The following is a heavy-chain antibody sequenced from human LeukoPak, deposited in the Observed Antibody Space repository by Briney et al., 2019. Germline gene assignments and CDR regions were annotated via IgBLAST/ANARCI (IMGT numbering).Heavy chain of an antibody. CDR3: ARTRTHCSSTSCYGGWFDP. D-gene: IGHD2-2*01. CDR1: GGSISSHY. CDR2: IYYSGST. V-gene: IGHV4-59*11. Sequence: SETLSLTCTVSGGSISSHYWSWIRQPPGKGLEWIGYIYYSGSTNYNPSLKSRVTISVDTSKNQFSLKLSSVTAADTAVYYCARTRTHCSSTSCYGGWFDPWGQGTLVTVSS. J-gene: IGHJ5*02.